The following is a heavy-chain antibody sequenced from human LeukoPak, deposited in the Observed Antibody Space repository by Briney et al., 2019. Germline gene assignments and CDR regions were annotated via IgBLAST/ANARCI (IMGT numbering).Heavy chain of an antibody. J-gene: IGHJ4*01. Sequence: PGGSLRLSCAASGFTFSSYGMHWVRQAPGKGLEWVAVISYDGSNKYYADSVKGRFTISRDNSKNTLYLQMNSLRAEDTAVYYCAKGDILTGYYFGNIDYWGQEPWSPSPQ. D-gene: IGHD3-9*01. CDR1: GFTFSSYG. V-gene: IGHV3-30*18. CDR2: ISYDGSNK. CDR3: AKGDILTGYYFGNIDY.